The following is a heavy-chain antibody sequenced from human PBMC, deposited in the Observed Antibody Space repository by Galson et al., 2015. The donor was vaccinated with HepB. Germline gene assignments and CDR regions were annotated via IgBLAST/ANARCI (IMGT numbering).Heavy chain of an antibody. CDR3: AREGDTSMGTNFDY. D-gene: IGHD5-18*01. Sequence: SLRLSCAASGFSFSSHGMHWLRQAPGKGLEWVALIYYDGNNENYEDSVRGRFTISRDNSKNRLYLQMNSLRAEDTAVYYCAREGDTSMGTNFDYWGQGTLVTVSS. CDR1: GFSFSSHG. J-gene: IGHJ4*02. V-gene: IGHV3-33*08. CDR2: IYYDGNNE.